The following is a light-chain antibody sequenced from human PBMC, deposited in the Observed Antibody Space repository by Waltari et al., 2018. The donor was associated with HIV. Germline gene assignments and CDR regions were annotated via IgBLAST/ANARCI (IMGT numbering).Light chain of an antibody. Sequence: QSALTQPASVSGSPGQSITISCTGTSSDVGTYNLVSWYQQHPGKAPQLMIYEVSKRPSGVSKRFSGSKSGNTAALTISGLQAEDEADYYCCSYAGSSTWVCGGGTKLTVL. CDR1: SSDVGTYNL. CDR3: CSYAGSSTWV. V-gene: IGLV2-23*02. CDR2: EVS. J-gene: IGLJ3*02.